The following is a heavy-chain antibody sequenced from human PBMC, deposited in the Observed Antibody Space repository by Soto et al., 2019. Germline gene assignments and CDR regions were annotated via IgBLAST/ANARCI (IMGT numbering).Heavy chain of an antibody. Sequence: PSETLSLTCTVSGGSISSGGYYWSWIRQHPGKGLEWIGYIYYSGSTYYNPSLKSRVTISVDTSKNQFSLKLSSVTAADTAVYYFARVGVLVVPAAFPSYNWFAPWGKGPLVTVSS. CDR3: ARVGVLVVPAAFPSYNWFAP. J-gene: IGHJ5*02. V-gene: IGHV4-31*03. CDR1: GGSISSGGYY. D-gene: IGHD2-2*01. CDR2: IYYSGST.